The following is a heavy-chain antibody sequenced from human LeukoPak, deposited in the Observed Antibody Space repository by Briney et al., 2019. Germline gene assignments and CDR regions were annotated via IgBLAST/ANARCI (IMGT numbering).Heavy chain of an antibody. CDR2: ISYDGSNK. CDR3: ARDSLRLLEWLFHL. V-gene: IGHV3-30*04. D-gene: IGHD3-3*01. J-gene: IGHJ4*02. Sequence: GRSLRLSCAASGFTFSSYAIHWVRQAPGKGLEWVAAISYDGSNKYYADSVKGRFTISRDNSKNTLYLQMNSLRAEDTAMYYCARDSLRLLEWLFHLWGQGTLVTVSS. CDR1: GFTFSSYA.